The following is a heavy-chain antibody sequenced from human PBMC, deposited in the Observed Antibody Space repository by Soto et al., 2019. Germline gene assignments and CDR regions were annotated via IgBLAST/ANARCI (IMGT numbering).Heavy chain of an antibody. CDR1: GDSISSGNKY. J-gene: IGHJ6*02. D-gene: IGHD3-16*01. CDR2: IFSSGTT. Sequence: PSETLSLTCTVSGDSISSGNKYWSWIRQPPGKGLEWIWYIFSSGTTYYNPSLKSRLTMSLDTSQNQFSLKLNSLTDADTAVYYCARVPSPFDYYYAMDVWGQGTTVTVSS. CDR3: ARVPSPFDYYYAMDV. V-gene: IGHV4-30-4*01.